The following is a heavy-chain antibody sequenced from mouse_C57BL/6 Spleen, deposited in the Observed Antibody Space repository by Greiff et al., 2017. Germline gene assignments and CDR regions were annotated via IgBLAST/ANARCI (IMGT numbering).Heavy chain of an antibody. CDR2: IYPGDGDT. D-gene: IGHD2-1*01. CDR1: GYAFSSYW. Sequence: VMLVESGAELVKPGASVKISCKASGYAFSSYWMNWVKQRPGKGLEWIGQIYPGDGDTNYNGKFKGKATLTADKSSSTAYMQLSSLTSEDSAVYFCARCGNGDAMDYWGQGTSVTVSS. J-gene: IGHJ4*01. CDR3: ARCGNGDAMDY. V-gene: IGHV1-80*01.